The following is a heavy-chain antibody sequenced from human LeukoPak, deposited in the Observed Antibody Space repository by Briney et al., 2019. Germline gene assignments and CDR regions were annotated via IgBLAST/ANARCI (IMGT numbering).Heavy chain of an antibody. D-gene: IGHD3-9*01. J-gene: IGHJ5*02. CDR2: IYTSDTT. CDR1: GVSISNSLYY. CDR3: ATSNNSGYPYFDP. V-gene: IGHV4-61*02. Sequence: PSETLSLTCTVSGVSISNSLYYWTWIRQPAGGGLEWIGRIYTSDTTNYNPSLKSRVTISVDTSKNYFSLKLSSVTAADTAVYYCATSNNSGYPYFDPWGQGTLVTVSS.